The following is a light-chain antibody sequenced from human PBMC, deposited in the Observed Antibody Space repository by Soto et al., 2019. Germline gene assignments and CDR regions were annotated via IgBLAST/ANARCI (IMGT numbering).Light chain of an antibody. CDR2: EVS. J-gene: IGLJ1*01. Sequence: QSVLTQPPSASGSPGQSVTISCTGTSSDVGDYNYVSWYQHHPGKAPKVLIYEVSKRPSGVPDRFSGSKSGNTASLTVSGLQAEDGVIYNCAPYAGSYNPLVFEPGPKVTVL. V-gene: IGLV2-8*01. CDR3: APYAGSYNPLV. CDR1: SSDVGDYNY.